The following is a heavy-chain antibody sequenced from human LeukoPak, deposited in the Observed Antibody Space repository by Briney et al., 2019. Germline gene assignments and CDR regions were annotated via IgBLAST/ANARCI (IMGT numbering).Heavy chain of an antibody. V-gene: IGHV3-66*01. D-gene: IGHD1-26*01. CDR2: IYSSRGT. Sequence: GGSLRLSCAASGFTASSNYMSWVRQAPGKGLEWVSIIYSSRGTNYADSVKGRFTISRDNSKNTLYLQMNSLRAEDTAMYYCATQWDGGAGAFDTWGQGTMVTVSS. CDR3: ATQWDGGAGAFDT. CDR1: GFTASSNY. J-gene: IGHJ3*02.